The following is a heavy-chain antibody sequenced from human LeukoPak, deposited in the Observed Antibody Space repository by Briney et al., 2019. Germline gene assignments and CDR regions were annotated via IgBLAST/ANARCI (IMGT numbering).Heavy chain of an antibody. CDR1: GFTFSSYS. CDR2: ISSSSSYI. J-gene: IGHJ4*02. Sequence: GGSLRLSCAASGFTFSSYSMNWVRQAPGKGLEWVSSISSSSSYIYYADSVKGRFTISRDNSKHSLYLQMNSLRAEDTAVYYCARGAVVPYCSSTSCRAYYFDYWGQGTLVTVSS. CDR3: ARGAVVPYCSSTSCRAYYFDY. V-gene: IGHV3-21*01. D-gene: IGHD2-2*01.